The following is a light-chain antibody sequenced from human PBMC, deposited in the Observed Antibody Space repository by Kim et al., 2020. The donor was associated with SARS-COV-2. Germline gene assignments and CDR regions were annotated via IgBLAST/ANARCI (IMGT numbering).Light chain of an antibody. J-gene: IGKJ2*01. CDR2: GTS. CDR3: QQYNRWPPYI. V-gene: IGKV3-15*01. Sequence: EIVMTQSPATLSVSPGERATLSCRTSQSVSTNLAWYQQKPGQAPRLRIYGTSTRATGIPARFSGSGSGAEFTLIISSLQSEDFAIYYCQQYNRWPPYIFGQGPRLEI. CDR1: QSVSTN.